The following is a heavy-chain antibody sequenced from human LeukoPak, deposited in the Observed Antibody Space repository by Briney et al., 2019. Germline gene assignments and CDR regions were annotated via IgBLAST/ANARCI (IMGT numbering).Heavy chain of an antibody. CDR2: IIPILGIA. V-gene: IGHV1-69*04. D-gene: IGHD2-15*01. J-gene: IGHJ4*02. Sequence: GASVKVSCKASGGTFSSYAISWVRQAPGQGLEWMGRIIPILGIANYTQKFQGRVTITADKSTSTAYMELSSLRSEDTAAYYCAREVAATQHRYFDYWGQGTLVTVSS. CDR3: AREVAATQHRYFDY. CDR1: GGTFSSYA.